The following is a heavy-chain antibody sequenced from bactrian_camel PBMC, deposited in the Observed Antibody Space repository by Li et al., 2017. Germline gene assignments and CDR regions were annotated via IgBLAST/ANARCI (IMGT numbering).Heavy chain of an antibody. CDR1: GLSFDDSD. J-gene: IGHJ6*01. V-gene: IGHV3S55*01. CDR2: ISSDGST. CDR3: AAGYFRLGRCDFGY. Sequence: VQLVESGGGSVEAGRSLRLSCTASGLSFDDSDDVEMGWYRQAPGAVCELVSSISSDGSTSYANSVKGRFTISKDNAKNTLYLQMNSLKPEDTAMYYCAAGYFRLGRCDFGYWGQGTQVTVS. D-gene: IGHD3*01.